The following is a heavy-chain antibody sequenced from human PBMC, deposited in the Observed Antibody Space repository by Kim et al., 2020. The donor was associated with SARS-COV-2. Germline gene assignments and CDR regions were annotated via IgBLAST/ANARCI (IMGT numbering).Heavy chain of an antibody. Sequence: GGSLRLSCAASGFTFSSYSMNWVRQAPGKGLEWVSSISSSSSYIYYADSVKGRFTISRDNAKNSLYLQMNSLRAEDTAVYYCASRSGVTIAVAGTFDYWGQGTLVTVSS. CDR2: ISSSSSYI. V-gene: IGHV3-21*01. CDR3: ASRSGVTIAVAGTFDY. J-gene: IGHJ4*02. CDR1: GFTFSSYS. D-gene: IGHD6-19*01.